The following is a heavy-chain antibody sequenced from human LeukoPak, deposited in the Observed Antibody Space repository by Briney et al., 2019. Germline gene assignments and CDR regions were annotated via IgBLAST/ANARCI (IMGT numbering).Heavy chain of an antibody. CDR1: GGSFSTYY. D-gene: IGHD3-22*01. J-gene: IGHJ5*02. Sequence: SETLSLTCSVSGGSFSTYYWSWIRQPPGKGLEWIGEINHSGSTNYNPSLKSRVTISVDTSKNQFSLKLSSVTAADTAVYYCARGPEEGGYYDWFDPWGQGTLVTVSS. CDR2: INHSGST. V-gene: IGHV4-34*01. CDR3: ARGPEEGGYYDWFDP.